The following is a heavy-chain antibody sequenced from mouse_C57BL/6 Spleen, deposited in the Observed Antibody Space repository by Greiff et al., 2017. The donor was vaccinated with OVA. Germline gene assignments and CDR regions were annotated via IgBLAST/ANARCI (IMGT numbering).Heavy chain of an antibody. CDR3: ARVEDY. V-gene: IGHV1-64*01. CDR2: IHPNSGST. CDR1: GYTFTSDW. J-gene: IGHJ4*01. Sequence: QVQLHQSGAELVKPGASVKLSCKASGYTFTSDWMHWVKQRPGQGLEWIGMIHPNSGSTNYNEKFKSKATLTVDKSSSTAYMQHSSLTSEDSGVYYCARVEDYWGQGTSVTVSS.